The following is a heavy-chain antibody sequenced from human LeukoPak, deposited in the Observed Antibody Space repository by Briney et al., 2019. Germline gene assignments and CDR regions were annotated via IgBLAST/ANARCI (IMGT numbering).Heavy chain of an antibody. V-gene: IGHV3-30*02. J-gene: IGHJ6*03. CDR2: ISHDGENK. Sequence: GGSLKLSCAASGFTINKYGIHWVRQAPGKGLEWVALISHDGENKFYADSVKGRFTISRDNSKSTLYLQMTSLRAEDTAVYSCAKTGFQWGYYYYYMDVWGRGTTVTVSS. D-gene: IGHD1-14*01. CDR3: AKTGFQWGYYYYYMDV. CDR1: GFTINKYG.